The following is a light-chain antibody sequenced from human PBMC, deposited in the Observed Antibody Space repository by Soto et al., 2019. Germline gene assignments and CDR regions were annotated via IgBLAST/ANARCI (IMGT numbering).Light chain of an antibody. J-gene: IGLJ2*01. CDR3: SSYTSSSTLV. CDR1: SXDVGGYNY. V-gene: IGLV2-14*01. CDR2: EVS. Sequence: LTQPASVSGSPGQSITISCTGTSXDVGGYNYVSWYQQHPGKAPKLMIYEVSNRPSGVSNRFSGSKSGNTASLTISGLQAEDEADYYCSSYTSSSTLVFGGGTKVTVL.